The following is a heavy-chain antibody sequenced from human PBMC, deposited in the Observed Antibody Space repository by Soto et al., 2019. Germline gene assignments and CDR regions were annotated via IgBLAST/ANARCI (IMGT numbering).Heavy chain of an antibody. D-gene: IGHD6-19*01. V-gene: IGHV4-61*01. J-gene: IGHJ4*02. CDR3: ASLPEAVADAEFDY. CDR1: GGSVNSENHY. CDR2: VYYSASTNYKPSL. Sequence: SETLSLTCTVSGGSVNSENHYWVWIRQPPGKGLEWMGYVYYSASTNYKPSLNYNPSLKSRVTISVDTSKNQFSLKLSSVTAADTAVYYCASLPEAVADAEFDYWGQGTLVTVSS.